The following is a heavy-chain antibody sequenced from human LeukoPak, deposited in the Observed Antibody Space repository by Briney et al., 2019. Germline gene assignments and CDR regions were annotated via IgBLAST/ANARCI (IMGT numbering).Heavy chain of an antibody. Sequence: GASVKVSCKASGYTFTGYYMHWVRQAPGQGLEWMGWINPNSGGTNYAQKFQGRVTMTEDTSTDTAYMELSSLRSEDTAVYYCATDPPYYGILMSHSHSTDAFDIWGQGTMVTVSS. V-gene: IGHV1-2*02. CDR3: ATDPPYYGILMSHSHSTDAFDI. D-gene: IGHD3-9*01. CDR1: GYTFTGYY. CDR2: INPNSGGT. J-gene: IGHJ3*02.